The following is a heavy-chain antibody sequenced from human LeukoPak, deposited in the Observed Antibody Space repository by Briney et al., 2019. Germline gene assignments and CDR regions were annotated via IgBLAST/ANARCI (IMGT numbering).Heavy chain of an antibody. CDR2: IYYSGSTT. J-gene: IGHJ6*02. Sequence: SETLSLTCAVYAGSFSGYYWSWIRQPPGKELEWIGSIYYSGSTTKYNPSLKSRVTISVDTSKSQFSLKLNSATAADTAVYYCARTSRHYYGSGSNLTPWPAGMDVWGQGTTVTVSS. CDR1: AGSFSGYY. CDR3: ARTSRHYYGSGSNLTPWPAGMDV. V-gene: IGHV4-34*11. D-gene: IGHD3-10*01.